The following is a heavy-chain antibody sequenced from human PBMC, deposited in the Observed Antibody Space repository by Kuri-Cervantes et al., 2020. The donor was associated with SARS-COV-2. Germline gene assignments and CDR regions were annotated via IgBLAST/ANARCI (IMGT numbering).Heavy chain of an antibody. J-gene: IGHJ6*03. Sequence: ASVKVSCKASENTFRGYYIHWVRQAPGQGLEWMGWINPNTGDTKYAQKFQGRVTMTRDTSVLTAYMELSSLRSDDTAVFYCARSPSAITNSYNYYYYMDVWGKGTAVTVSS. CDR3: ARSPSAITNSYNYYYYMDV. CDR1: ENTFRGYY. CDR2: INPNTGDT. D-gene: IGHD2-2*01. V-gene: IGHV1-2*02.